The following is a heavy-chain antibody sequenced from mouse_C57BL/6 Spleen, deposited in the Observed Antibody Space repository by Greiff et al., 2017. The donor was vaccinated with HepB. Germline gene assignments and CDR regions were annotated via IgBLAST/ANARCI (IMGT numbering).Heavy chain of an antibody. J-gene: IGHJ3*01. CDR2: INPGSGGT. Sequence: VMLVESGAELVRPGTSVKVSCKASGYAFTNYLIEWVKQRPGQGLEWIGVINPGSGGTNYNEKFKGKATLTADKSSSTAYMQLSSLTSEDSAVYFCARLNWDDAYWGQGTLVTVSA. CDR3: ARLNWDDAY. V-gene: IGHV1-54*01. D-gene: IGHD4-1*01. CDR1: GYAFTNYL.